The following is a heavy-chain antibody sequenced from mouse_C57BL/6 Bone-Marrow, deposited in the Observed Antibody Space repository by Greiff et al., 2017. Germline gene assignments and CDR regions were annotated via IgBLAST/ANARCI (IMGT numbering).Heavy chain of an antibody. CDR1: GYTFTSYW. Sequence: QVQLQQPGAELVRPGTSVKLSCKASGYTFTSYWMHWVKQRPGQGLEWIGVIDPSDSYTNYNQKFKGKATLTVDTSSSTAYMQLSSLTSEDSAVYYCARGHDGYYVYAMDYWGQGTSVTVSS. D-gene: IGHD2-3*01. CDR3: ARGHDGYYVYAMDY. CDR2: IDPSDSYT. J-gene: IGHJ4*01. V-gene: IGHV1-59*01.